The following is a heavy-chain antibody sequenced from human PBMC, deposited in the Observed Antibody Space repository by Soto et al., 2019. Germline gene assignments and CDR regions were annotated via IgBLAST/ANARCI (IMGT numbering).Heavy chain of an antibody. D-gene: IGHD6-13*01. CDR3: ARGLAAAGSDAFDI. J-gene: IGHJ3*02. CDR1: GFTFSSYG. CDR2: IWYDGSNK. Sequence: GGSLRLSCAASGFTFSSYGMHWVRQAPGKGLEWVAVIWYDGSNKYYADSVKGRFTISRDNSKNTLYLQMNSLRAEDTAVYYCARGLAAAGSDAFDIWGQGTMVTLSS. V-gene: IGHV3-33*01.